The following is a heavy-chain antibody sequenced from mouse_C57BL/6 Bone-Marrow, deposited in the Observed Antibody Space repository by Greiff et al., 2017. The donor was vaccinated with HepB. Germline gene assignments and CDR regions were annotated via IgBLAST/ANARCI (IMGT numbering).Heavy chain of an antibody. CDR3: AKHGDYYGSSPHWYFDV. CDR2: IWGGGST. V-gene: IGHV2-9*01. CDR1: GFSLTSYG. J-gene: IGHJ1*03. D-gene: IGHD1-1*01. Sequence: VLLVESGPGLVAPSQTLSITCTVSGFSLTSYGVDWVRQPPGKGLEWLGVIWGGGSTNYNSALMSRLSISKDNSKDQAFLKMNSLQTDDTAMYYGAKHGDYYGSSPHWYFDVWGTGTTVTVSS.